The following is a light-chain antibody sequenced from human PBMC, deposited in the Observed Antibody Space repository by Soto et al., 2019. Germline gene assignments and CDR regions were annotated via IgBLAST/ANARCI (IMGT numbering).Light chain of an antibody. Sequence: DLVMTQTPLSSPVTLGQAASISCRSSHSIVNSEGNTYLSWLQQRPGKPPSLLIYEISNRFSGDPDRFSGNEAGTDFTLKIRRVDAEDVGVYYGIQSSHLCSFGQGTKREI. V-gene: IGKV2-24*01. CDR3: IQSSHLCS. J-gene: IGKJ2*04. CDR2: EIS. CDR1: HSIVNSEGNTY.